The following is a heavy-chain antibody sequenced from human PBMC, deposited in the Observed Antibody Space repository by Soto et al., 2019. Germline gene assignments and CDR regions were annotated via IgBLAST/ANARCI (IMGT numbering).Heavy chain of an antibody. D-gene: IGHD3-22*01. CDR3: ARDKIVEMATMDY. V-gene: IGHV3-30-3*01. CDR1: GFTFSSYA. J-gene: IGHJ4*02. Sequence: QVQLVESGGGVVQPGRSLRLSCAASGFTFSSYAMHWVRQAPGKGLEWVAVISYDGSNKYYADSVKGRFTISRDNSKNTLYLQMNSLRAEDTAVYYCARDKIVEMATMDYWGQGTLVTVSS. CDR2: ISYDGSNK.